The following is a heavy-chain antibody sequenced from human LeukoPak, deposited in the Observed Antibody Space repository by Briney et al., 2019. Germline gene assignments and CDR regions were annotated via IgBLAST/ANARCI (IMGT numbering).Heavy chain of an antibody. CDR1: GGSISSYY. Sequence: SETLSLTCTVSGGSISSYYWSWIRQPPGKGLEWIGYIYYSGSTNYNPSLKSRVTISVDTSKNQFSLKLSSVTAADTAVYYCARGRGDYYDSSGYYIGYWGQGTLVTVSS. V-gene: IGHV4-59*01. CDR3: ARGRGDYYDSSGYYIGY. D-gene: IGHD3-22*01. J-gene: IGHJ4*02. CDR2: IYYSGST.